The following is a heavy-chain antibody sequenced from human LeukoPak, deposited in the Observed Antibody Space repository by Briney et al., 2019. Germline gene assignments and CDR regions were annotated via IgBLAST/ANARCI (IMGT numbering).Heavy chain of an antibody. Sequence: GGSLRLSCATSGFTFSSYSMNWVRQAPGKGLEWVSSISSSSSYIYYADSVKGRFTISRDNAKNSLYLQMNSLRAEDTAVYSCLVYYYFSRDVFIIWGQGKMVTVSS. V-gene: IGHV3-21*01. CDR2: ISSSSSYI. CDR1: GFTFSSYS. J-gene: IGHJ3*02. CDR3: LVYYYFSRDVFII. D-gene: IGHD3-22*01.